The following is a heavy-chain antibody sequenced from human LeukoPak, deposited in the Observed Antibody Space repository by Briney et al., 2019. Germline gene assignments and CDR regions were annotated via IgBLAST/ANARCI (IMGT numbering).Heavy chain of an antibody. D-gene: IGHD5-18*01. V-gene: IGHV1-2*02. CDR3: ARGPGIQLWLYGGYYFDY. J-gene: IGHJ4*02. Sequence: ASVTISCKASGYTFTGYYMHWVRQAPGQGLEWMGWINPNSGGTNYAQKFQGRVTMTRDTSISTAYMELSRLRSDDTAVYYCARGPGIQLWLYGGYYFDYWGQGTLVTVSS. CDR1: GYTFTGYY. CDR2: INPNSGGT.